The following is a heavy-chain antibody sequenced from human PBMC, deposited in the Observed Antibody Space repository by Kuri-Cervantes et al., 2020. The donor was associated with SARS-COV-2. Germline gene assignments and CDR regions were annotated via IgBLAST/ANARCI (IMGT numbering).Heavy chain of an antibody. J-gene: IGHJ3*02. V-gene: IGHV3-21*01. Sequence: ETLSLTCAASGFTFSSYSMNWVRQAPGKGLEWVSSISSSSSYIYYADSVKGRFTISRDNAKNSLYLQMNSLRAEDTAVYYCARVAADCSSTSCFFTHAFDIWGQGTMVTVSS. CDR1: GFTFSSYS. CDR3: ARVAADCSSTSCFFTHAFDI. CDR2: ISSSSSYI. D-gene: IGHD2-2*01.